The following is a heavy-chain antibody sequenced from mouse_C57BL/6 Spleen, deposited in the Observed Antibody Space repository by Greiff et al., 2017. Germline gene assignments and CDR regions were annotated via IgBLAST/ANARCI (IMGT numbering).Heavy chain of an antibody. CDR3: AREGDYGDAMDY. D-gene: IGHD2-4*01. CDR2: LWSGGST. J-gene: IGHJ4*01. V-gene: IGHV2-2*01. CDR1: GFSLTRYG. Sequence: QVQLQQSGPGLVQPSQSLSITCTVSGFSLTRYGVHWVRQPPGKGLEWLGVLWSGGSTDYNAAFISRLSISKDNSKSQVVFKMNSLQADDTTIYSSAREGDYGDAMDYWGQGASGTVYS.